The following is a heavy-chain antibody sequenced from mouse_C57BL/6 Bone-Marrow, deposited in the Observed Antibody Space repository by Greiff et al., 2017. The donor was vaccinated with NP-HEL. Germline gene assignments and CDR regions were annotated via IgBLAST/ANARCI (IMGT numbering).Heavy chain of an antibody. V-gene: IGHV1-64*01. CDR2: IHPNSGST. Sequence: VQLQQSGAELVKPGASVKLSCKASGYTFTSYWMHWVKQRPGQGLEWIGMIHPNSGSTNYNEKFKSKATLTVDKSSSTAYMQLSSLTSEDSAVYYCASPYGSSSHWYFDVWGTGTTVTVSS. CDR1: GYTFTSYW. CDR3: ASPYGSSSHWYFDV. D-gene: IGHD1-1*01. J-gene: IGHJ1*03.